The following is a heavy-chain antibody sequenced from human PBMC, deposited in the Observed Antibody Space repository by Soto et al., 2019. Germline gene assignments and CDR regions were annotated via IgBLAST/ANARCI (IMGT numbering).Heavy chain of an antibody. CDR3: ARDHGGSTWFVGVYYFFGMDV. J-gene: IGHJ6*02. D-gene: IGHD6-13*01. CDR1: GFIFSDYT. CDR2: ISSSGDAI. V-gene: IGHV3-48*02. Sequence: EVQLVESGGDLVQPGGSLRLSCAASGFIFSDYTMTWVRQAPGRGLEFVSHISSSGDAIFYAESLKGRFTVSRDNAKNSLYLQMNSLRDDVTAVYFCARDHGGSTWFVGVYYFFGMDVWGQGTAVTVSS.